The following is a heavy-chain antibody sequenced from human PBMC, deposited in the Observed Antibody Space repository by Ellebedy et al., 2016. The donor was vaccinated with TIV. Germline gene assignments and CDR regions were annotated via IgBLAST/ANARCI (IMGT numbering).Heavy chain of an antibody. Sequence: GESLKISCAASGFTFSTYSMNWVRQAPGKGLEWVSFISSSSTTIYYADSVKGRFTISRDNAKSSLFLQMNSLRDEDTAVYYCARDPQDYVWGSYRPEGYGMDVWGQGTTVTVSS. V-gene: IGHV3-48*02. CDR2: ISSSSTTI. CDR3: ARDPQDYVWGSYRPEGYGMDV. J-gene: IGHJ6*02. CDR1: GFTFSTYS. D-gene: IGHD3-16*02.